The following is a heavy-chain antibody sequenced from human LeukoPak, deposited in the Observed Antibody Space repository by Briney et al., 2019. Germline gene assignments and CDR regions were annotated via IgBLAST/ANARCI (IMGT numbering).Heavy chain of an antibody. V-gene: IGHV1-2*06. J-gene: IGHJ4*02. D-gene: IGHD6-19*01. CDR2: INPNSGGT. CDR3: ARGYSSGWHRPEDDY. CDR1: GYTFTSYG. Sequence: ASVKVSCKASGYTFTSYGISWVRQAPGQGLEWMGRINPNSGGTNYAQKFQGRVTMTRDTSISTAYMELSRLRSDDTAVYYCARGYSSGWHRPEDDYWGQGTLVTVSS.